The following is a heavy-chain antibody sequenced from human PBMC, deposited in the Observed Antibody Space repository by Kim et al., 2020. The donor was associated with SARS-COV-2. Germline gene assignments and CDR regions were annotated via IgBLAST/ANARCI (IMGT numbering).Heavy chain of an antibody. J-gene: IGHJ4*02. CDR1: GYTFTGYY. Sequence: ASVKVSCKASGYTFTGYYLYWVRQAPGQGLEWMGWINPNSGGTNYAQKFQGRVSMTRDTSISTAYMELSRLRSDDTAVYYCVRDGDSSGYYHGYCDYWGQGTLVTVSS. V-gene: IGHV1-2*02. D-gene: IGHD3-22*01. CDR3: VRDGDSSGYYHGYCDY. CDR2: INPNSGGT.